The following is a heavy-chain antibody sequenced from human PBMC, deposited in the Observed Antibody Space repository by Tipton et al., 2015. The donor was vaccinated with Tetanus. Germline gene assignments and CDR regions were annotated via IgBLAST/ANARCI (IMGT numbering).Heavy chain of an antibody. CDR3: ARDGGNYFYYGMNV. V-gene: IGHV4-31*02. J-gene: IGHJ6*02. CDR1: GVSIKGGGFY. CDR2: IYSPGTT. Sequence: SGVSIKGGGFYWTWIRQPPGKGLEWIGYIYSPGTTSYAPSLRGRATISFDSVKNHFSLSLSSVTAADTAMYYYARDGGNYFYYGMNVWGQGAAVTVSS.